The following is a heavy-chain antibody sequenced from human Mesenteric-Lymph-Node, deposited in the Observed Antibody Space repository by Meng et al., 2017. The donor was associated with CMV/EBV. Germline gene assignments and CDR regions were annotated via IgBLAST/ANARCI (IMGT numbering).Heavy chain of an antibody. CDR2: IYPADSDI. Sequence: GESLKISCKGSGYSFTSYWIGWVRQMPGKGLEWMGTIYPADSDIRYSPSFQGQVTISADKSIRTAYLRWSSLKASDSAIYHCARFAAPTHQANWFDPWGQGTLVTVSS. J-gene: IGHJ5*02. V-gene: IGHV5-51*01. CDR1: GYSFTSYW. CDR3: ARFAAPTHQANWFDP. D-gene: IGHD6-25*01.